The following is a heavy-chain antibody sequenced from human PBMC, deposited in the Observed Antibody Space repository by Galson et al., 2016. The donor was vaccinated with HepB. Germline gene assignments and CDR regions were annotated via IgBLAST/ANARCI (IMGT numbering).Heavy chain of an antibody. Sequence: SLRLSCAASGFTFSSHAINWVRQAPGKGLEWVSTISRTAGRTYYADSVKGRFTISRDNSKNTLHLQMNSLRAEDTAVYYCAKDSGGSSWYGGYYVDVWGQGTLVTVSS. J-gene: IGHJ4*02. CDR2: ISRTAGRT. V-gene: IGHV3-23*01. D-gene: IGHD6-13*01. CDR1: GFTFSSHA. CDR3: AKDSGGSSWYGGYYVDV.